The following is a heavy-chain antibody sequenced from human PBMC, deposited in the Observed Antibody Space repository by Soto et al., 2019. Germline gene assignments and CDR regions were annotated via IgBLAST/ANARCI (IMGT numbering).Heavy chain of an antibody. D-gene: IGHD3-9*01. CDR2: IYYSGST. V-gene: IGHV4-59*08. Sequence: SETLSLTCTVSGGSISSYYWSWIRQPPGKGLEWIGYIYYSGSTNYNPSLKSRVTISVDTSKNQFSLKLSSVTAADTAVYYCARQKVSVFDWLVGVAFDIWGQGTMVTVSS. CDR3: ARQKVSVFDWLVGVAFDI. CDR1: GGSISSYY. J-gene: IGHJ3*02.